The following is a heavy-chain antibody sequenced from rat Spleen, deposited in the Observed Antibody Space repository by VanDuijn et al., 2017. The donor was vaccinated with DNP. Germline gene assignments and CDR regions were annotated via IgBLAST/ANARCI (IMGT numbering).Heavy chain of an antibody. CDR3: VREGDGDY. D-gene: IGHD4-1*01. V-gene: IGHV5-20*01. Sequence: EVQLVESGGGLVLPGRSQKLSCAASGFIFSDYYMAWVRQAPTKGLEWVAYIRYDGGTSYYGDSVKGRFTISRDNAKSTLYLQMNSLRSEDMATYYCVREGDGDYWGQGVMVTVSS. CDR1: GFIFSDYY. J-gene: IGHJ2*01. CDR2: IRYDGGTS.